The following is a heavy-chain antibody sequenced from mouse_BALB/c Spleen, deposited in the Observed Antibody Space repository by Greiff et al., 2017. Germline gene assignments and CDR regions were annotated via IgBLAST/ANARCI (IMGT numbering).Heavy chain of an antibody. J-gene: IGHJ4*01. V-gene: IGHV1-82*01. CDR1: GYAFSSSW. CDR3: ARDDYPYAMDY. CDR2: IYPGDGDT. Sequence: QVQLQQSGPELVKPGASVKISCKASGYAFSSSWMNWVKQRPGQGLEWIGRIYPGDGDTNYNGKFKGKATLTADKSSSTAYMQLSSLTSVDSAVYFCARDDYPYAMDYWGQGTSVTVSA. D-gene: IGHD2-4*01.